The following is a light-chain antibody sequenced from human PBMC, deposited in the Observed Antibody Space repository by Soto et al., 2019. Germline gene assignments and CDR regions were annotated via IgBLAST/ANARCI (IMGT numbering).Light chain of an antibody. Sequence: QSVLTRPPSASGSPGQSVAISCTGTSSDVGGYDYVSWYQQHPGKAPKLMIYDVTKRPSGVPDRFSGSKSGNTASLTVSGIQAEDEADYYCSSYAGTHIVFGTGTKVTV. CDR2: DVT. CDR1: SSDVGGYDY. CDR3: SSYAGTHIV. V-gene: IGLV2-8*01. J-gene: IGLJ1*01.